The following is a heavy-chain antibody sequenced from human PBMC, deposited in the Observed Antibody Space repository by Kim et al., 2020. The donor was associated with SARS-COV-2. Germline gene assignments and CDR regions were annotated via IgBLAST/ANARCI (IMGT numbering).Heavy chain of an antibody. CDR3: ARYCSSTSCYSPNWFDP. D-gene: IGHD2-2*02. J-gene: IGHJ5*02. CDR2: ISAYNGNT. Sequence: ASVKVSCKASGYTFTSYGISWVRQAPGQGLEWMGWISAYNGNTNYAQKLQGRVTMTTDTSTSTAYMELRSLRSDDTAVYYCARYCSSTSCYSPNWFDPWGQGTLVTVSS. V-gene: IGHV1-18*04. CDR1: GYTFTSYG.